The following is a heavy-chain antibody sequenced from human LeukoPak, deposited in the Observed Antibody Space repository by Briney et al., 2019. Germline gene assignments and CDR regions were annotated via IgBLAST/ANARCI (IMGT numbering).Heavy chain of an antibody. CDR3: ARVYYSSSYDYWYFDL. CDR2: IYYSGST. Sequence: PSETLSLTCTVSGGSISSYYWTWIRQPPGKGLEWIGYIYYSGSTNYNPSLKSRVTISVDTSKNQFSLKLSSVTAADTAVYYCARVYYSSSYDYWYFDLWGRGTLVTVSS. J-gene: IGHJ2*01. D-gene: IGHD6-13*01. CDR1: GGSISSYY. V-gene: IGHV4-59*01.